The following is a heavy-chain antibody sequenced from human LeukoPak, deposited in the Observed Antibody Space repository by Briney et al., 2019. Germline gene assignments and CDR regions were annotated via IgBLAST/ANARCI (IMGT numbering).Heavy chain of an antibody. D-gene: IGHD6-25*01. J-gene: IGHJ4*02. V-gene: IGHV4-34*01. CDR2: ISHTGHT. CDR3: ARGPYSSDAGY. CDR1: GGSFTSYY. Sequence: SETLSLTCAVYGGSFTSYYWSWIRQPPGKGLEWIGEISHTGHTNYNPSLKSRVTMSVETSKNQLSLILTSVTAADTAIYYCARGPYSSDAGYWGQGTLVTVSS.